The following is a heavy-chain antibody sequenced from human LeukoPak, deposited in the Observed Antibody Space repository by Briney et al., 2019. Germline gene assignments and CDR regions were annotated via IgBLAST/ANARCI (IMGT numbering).Heavy chain of an antibody. J-gene: IGHJ4*02. V-gene: IGHV4-39*01. CDR1: GGSISSSSYY. Sequence: PSETLSLTCTVSGGSISSSSYYWGWIRQPPGKGLEWIGSIYYSGSTYYNPSLKSRVTISVDTSKNQFSLKLSSVTAADTAVYYCAGRSGYYPGGFDYWGQGTLVTVSS. CDR3: AGRSGYYPGGFDY. CDR2: IYYSGST. D-gene: IGHD3-22*01.